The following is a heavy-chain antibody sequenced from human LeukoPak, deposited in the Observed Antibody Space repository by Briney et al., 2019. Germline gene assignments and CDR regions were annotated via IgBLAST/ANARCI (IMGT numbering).Heavy chain of an antibody. Sequence: GGSLRLSCAASGFTFSDYYMSWIRQAPGKGLERVSYISSSGTTIYYGDSVKGRFTISRDNAKKSLYLQMNSLRAEDTAVYYCAKGSRDTSGWYRDYWGQGTLVTVSS. CDR3: AKGSRDTSGWYRDY. D-gene: IGHD6-19*01. CDR1: GFTFSDYY. J-gene: IGHJ4*02. CDR2: ISSSGTTI. V-gene: IGHV3-11*01.